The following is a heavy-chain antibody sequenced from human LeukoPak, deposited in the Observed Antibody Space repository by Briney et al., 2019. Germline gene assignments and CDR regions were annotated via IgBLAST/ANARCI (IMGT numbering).Heavy chain of an antibody. CDR3: ARSGEGVLRFLEWLPGRDWFDP. Sequence: PSETLSLTCTVSGGSISSYYWSWIRQPPGKGLEWIGYIYYSGSTNYNPSLKSRVTISVDTSKNQFSLKLSSVTAADTAVYYCARSGEGVLRFLEWLPGRDWFDPWGQGTLVTVSS. CDR2: IYYSGST. V-gene: IGHV4-59*12. J-gene: IGHJ5*02. D-gene: IGHD3-3*01. CDR1: GGSISSYY.